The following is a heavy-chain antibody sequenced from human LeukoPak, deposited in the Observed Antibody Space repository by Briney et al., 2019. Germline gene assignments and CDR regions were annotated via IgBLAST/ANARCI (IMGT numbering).Heavy chain of an antibody. CDR2: IIPIFGTA. V-gene: IGHV1-69*06. CDR3: ARTLKGATTGAFDI. J-gene: IGHJ3*02. CDR1: GGTFSSYA. Sequence: ASVKVSCKASGGTFSSYAISWVRQAPGQGLEWMGGIIPIFGTANYAQKFQGRVTITADKSTSTAYMELSSLRSEDTAVYYCARTLKGATTGAFDIWGQGTMVTVSS. D-gene: IGHD1-26*01.